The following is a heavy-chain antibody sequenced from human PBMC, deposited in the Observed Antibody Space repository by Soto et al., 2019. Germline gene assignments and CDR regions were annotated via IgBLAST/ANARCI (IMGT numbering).Heavy chain of an antibody. D-gene: IGHD4-17*01. CDR1: GFTFSDHY. Sequence: EVQLVESGGGLVQPGGSLRLSCAASGFTFSDHYMDWVRQAPGKGLEWVGRTRNKDNSYTTEYAASVKGSFTISRDDSKNSLYLQMNSLKTEDTAVYYCARDGLIGYGDYVDWGQGTLVTVSS. J-gene: IGHJ4*02. V-gene: IGHV3-72*01. CDR2: TRNKDNSYTT. CDR3: ARDGLIGYGDYVD.